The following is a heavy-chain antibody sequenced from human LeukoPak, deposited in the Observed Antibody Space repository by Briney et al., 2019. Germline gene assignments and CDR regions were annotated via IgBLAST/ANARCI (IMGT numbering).Heavy chain of an antibody. D-gene: IGHD6-13*01. V-gene: IGHV4-61*02. CDR1: GGSISSGSYY. CDR2: IYTSGST. J-gene: IGHJ4*02. CDR3: ARPRGITAAAFFDY. Sequence: PSETLSLTCTVSGGSISSGSYYWSWIRQPAGKGLEWIGRIYTSGSTNYNPSLKSRVTISVDTSKNQFSLKLSSVTAADTAVYYCARPRGITAAAFFDYWGQGTLVTVSS.